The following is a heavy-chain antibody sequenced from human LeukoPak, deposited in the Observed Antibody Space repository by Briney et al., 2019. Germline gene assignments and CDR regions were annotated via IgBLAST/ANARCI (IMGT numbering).Heavy chain of an antibody. J-gene: IGHJ3*02. D-gene: IGHD6-19*01. CDR1: GGSISSGSYY. CDR3: ARERAYSSGWYREDAFDI. V-gene: IGHV4-61*02. CDR2: IYTSGST. Sequence: SQTLSLTCTVSGGSISSGSYYWSWIRQPAGKGLEWIGRIYTSGSTNYNPSLKSRVTISVDTSKNQFSLKLSSVTAADTAVYYCARERAYSSGWYREDAFDIWGQGTMVTVSS.